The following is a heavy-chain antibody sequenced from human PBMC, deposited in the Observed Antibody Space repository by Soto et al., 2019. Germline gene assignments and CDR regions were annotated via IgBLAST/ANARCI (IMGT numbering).Heavy chain of an antibody. D-gene: IGHD3-22*01. CDR2: ISGSGATT. CDR1: GFTFSSYA. Sequence: GGSLRLSCAASGFTFSSYAMTWVRQAPGKGLEWVSGISGSGATTSYADSVKGRFTISRDNSKNTLYLQMNSLRAEDTAVYYCARYYYDSRGYYPLWGQGTLVTVSS. J-gene: IGHJ4*02. CDR3: ARYYYDSRGYYPL. V-gene: IGHV3-23*01.